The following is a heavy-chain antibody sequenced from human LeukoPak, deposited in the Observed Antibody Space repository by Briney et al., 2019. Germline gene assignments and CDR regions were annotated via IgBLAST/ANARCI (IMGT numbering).Heavy chain of an antibody. D-gene: IGHD2-2*01. CDR2: IYYSGST. J-gene: IGHJ4*02. CDR1: GGSISSYY. CDR3: ATSCTSCFYYFDY. Sequence: SETLSLTCTVSGGSISSYYWSWIRQPPGKGLEWIGYIYYSGSTNYNPSLKSRVTISVDTSKNQFSLKLSSVTAADTAVYYCATSCTSCFYYFDYWGQGTLVTVSS. V-gene: IGHV4-59*12.